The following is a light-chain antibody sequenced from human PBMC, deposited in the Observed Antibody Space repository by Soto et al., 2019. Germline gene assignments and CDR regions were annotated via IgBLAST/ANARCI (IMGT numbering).Light chain of an antibody. CDR2: GAS. Sequence: EVVLTQSPVTLSLSPGERATLSCRASQSVTRNYLAWYQQKPGQPPRLLIYGASSRATGIPDRFSGSGSGTDFTLTISRLEPEDFAGYYCQQYGTSPPVTFGGGTKVEIK. J-gene: IGKJ4*01. V-gene: IGKV3-20*01. CDR1: QSVTRNY. CDR3: QQYGTSPPVT.